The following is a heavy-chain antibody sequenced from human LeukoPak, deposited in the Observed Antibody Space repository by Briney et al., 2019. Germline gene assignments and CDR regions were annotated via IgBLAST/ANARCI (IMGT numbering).Heavy chain of an antibody. CDR2: NYSSGDT. Sequence: PSETLSLTCTVSGGSISSYYWSWTRQSPGKGLEWIAYNYSSGDTNYNPSLRSRASISLDTSKNLCSLRLSSVTAADTAVYYCARHVIYSGGYSYRFDPWGLGTLVTVSS. V-gene: IGHV4-59*08. J-gene: IGHJ5*02. CDR3: ARHVIYSGGYSYRFDP. CDR1: GGSISSYY. D-gene: IGHD1-26*01.